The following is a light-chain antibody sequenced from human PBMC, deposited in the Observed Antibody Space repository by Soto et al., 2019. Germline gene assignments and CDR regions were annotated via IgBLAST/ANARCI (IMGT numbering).Light chain of an antibody. CDR3: RQALQAWT. J-gene: IGKJ1*01. Sequence: IVMTQSPLSLPVTPGEPASISCRSSQSLLHTNGYSYLDWYLQKPGQSPQLLIYLGSNRASGVPDRFSGSGSGTDFTLKISRVEAEDVGVYYCRQALQAWTFGQGTKVEIK. CDR1: QSLLHTNGYSY. V-gene: IGKV2-28*01. CDR2: LGS.